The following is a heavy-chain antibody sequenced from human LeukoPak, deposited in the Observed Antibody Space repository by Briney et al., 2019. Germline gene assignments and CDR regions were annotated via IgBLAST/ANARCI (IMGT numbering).Heavy chain of an antibody. D-gene: IGHD6-13*01. J-gene: IGHJ4*02. CDR1: GHTSTTAG. Sequence: GASVHCSSTAPGHTSTTAGISWARQAPGQGLEWIGCISAYNGNTNYAQKLQGRFTMTTDTSTSTAYLELRSLRADDTAVYYCARDYKWSQQQLGSDYWGQGTLVTVSS. CDR3: ARDYKWSQQQLGSDY. V-gene: IGHV1-18*01. CDR2: ISAYNGNT.